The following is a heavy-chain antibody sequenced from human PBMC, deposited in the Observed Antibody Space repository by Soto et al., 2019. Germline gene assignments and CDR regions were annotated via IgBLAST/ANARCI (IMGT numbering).Heavy chain of an antibody. CDR3: ARDQGYYDILTGKWIFDY. V-gene: IGHV1-18*01. CDR1: GYTFTSYG. CDR2: ISAYNGNT. J-gene: IGHJ4*02. D-gene: IGHD3-9*01. Sequence: GASVKVSCKASGYTFTSYGISWVRQAPGQGLEWMGWISAYNGNTNYAQKLQGRVTMTTDTSTSTAYMELRSLRSDDTAVYYCARDQGYYDILTGKWIFDYWGQGTLVTVSS.